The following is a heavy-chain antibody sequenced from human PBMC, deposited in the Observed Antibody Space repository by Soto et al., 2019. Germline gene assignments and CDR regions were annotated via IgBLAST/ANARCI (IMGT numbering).Heavy chain of an antibody. Sequence: SATLSLTCTVSCGSISTYCWSWIRQPPGRGLEWIGYIYYSGSTNYNPSRKSRVTISVDTCKNQFSMKLSSVTAADTAVYYCAADRSGSYSFDFDYWGQGTMVTVS. CDR1: CGSISTYC. D-gene: IGHD1-26*01. CDR2: IYYSGST. V-gene: IGHV4-59*01. J-gene: IGHJ4*02. CDR3: AADRSGSYSFDFDY.